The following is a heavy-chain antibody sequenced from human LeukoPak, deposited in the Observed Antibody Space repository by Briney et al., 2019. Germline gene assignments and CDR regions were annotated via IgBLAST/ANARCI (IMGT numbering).Heavy chain of an antibody. CDR1: GFTFSSHS. D-gene: IGHD5-12*01. CDR2: IRSDGTNT. J-gene: IGHJ4*02. Sequence: PGGSLRLSCAASGFTFSSHSMHWVRQAPGKGLEYVSGIRSDGTNTYHAKSVKGRFTISRDNSKNTLYLQMNSLRAEDTAVYYCAKAAGALGGYDPFDYWGQGTLVTVSS. V-gene: IGHV3-64*01. CDR3: AKAAGALGGYDPFDY.